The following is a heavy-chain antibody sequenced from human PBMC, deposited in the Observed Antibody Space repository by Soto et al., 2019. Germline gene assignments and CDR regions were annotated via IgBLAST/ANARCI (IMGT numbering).Heavy chain of an antibody. CDR2: INIVGGAT. CDR1: GFTFSNYA. J-gene: IGHJ5*01. V-gene: IGHV3-23*01. Sequence: EVQLLESGGGLVQPGGSLRLSCAASGFTFSNYAMSWVRQAPGKALEWVSSINIVGGATNYADSVRGRFTMSRDDSRNTVFLQMNSLRAEDTAVYYCTKNYYFDSWGQGTLLTVSS. CDR3: TKNYYFDS. D-gene: IGHD1-26*01.